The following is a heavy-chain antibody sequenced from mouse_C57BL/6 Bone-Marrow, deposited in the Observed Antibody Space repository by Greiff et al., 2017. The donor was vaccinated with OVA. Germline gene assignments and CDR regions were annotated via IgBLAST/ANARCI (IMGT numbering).Heavy chain of an antibody. CDR3: ARPYTVAPLDFDV. CDR2: IDPANGNT. Sequence: EVQLQQSVAELVRPGASVKLSCTASGFNIKNTYMHWVKQRPEQGLEWIGRIDPANGNTKYAPKFQSKATITADTSSNTAYLQLSSLTSEDTAIYYGARPYTVAPLDFDVWGTGTTVTVSS. J-gene: IGHJ1*03. D-gene: IGHD1-1*01. CDR1: GFNIKNTY. V-gene: IGHV14-3*01.